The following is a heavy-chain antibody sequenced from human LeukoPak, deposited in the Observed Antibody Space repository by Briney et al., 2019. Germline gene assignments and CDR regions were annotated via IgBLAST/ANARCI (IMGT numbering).Heavy chain of an antibody. Sequence: GGSLRLSCAASGFTFSSYAMSWVRQAPGKGLEWVSAISGSGGSTYYADSVKGRFTISRDNSKNTLYLQMNSLRAEDAAVYYCAQIGTTVRAPSLWGSSLTPFVYRGEGTLGSVSS. CDR3: AQIGTTVRAPSLWGSSLTPFVY. D-gene: IGHD3-16*01. J-gene: IGHJ4*02. V-gene: IGHV3-23*01. CDR1: GFTFSSYA. CDR2: ISGSGGST.